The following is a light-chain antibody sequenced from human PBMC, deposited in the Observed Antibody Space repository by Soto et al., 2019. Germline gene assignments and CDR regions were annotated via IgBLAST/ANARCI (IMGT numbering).Light chain of an antibody. CDR3: EQTYSTPVT. V-gene: IGKV1-39*01. CDR1: QKINNY. CDR2: GAF. Sequence: DIQMTQSPSSLSASVGDRVTVTCRTSQKINNYLNWYQQKPGKAPKLLIYGAFSVQSGVPLRFSGSGSGTEFPLTISSLQPEDFAIYYCEQTYSTPVTFGQGTRLEVK. J-gene: IGKJ5*01.